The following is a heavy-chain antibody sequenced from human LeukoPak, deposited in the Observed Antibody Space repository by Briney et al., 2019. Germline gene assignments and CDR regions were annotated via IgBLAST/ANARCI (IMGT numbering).Heavy chain of an antibody. Sequence: GGSLRLSCAASGFTFSSYEMDWVRQAPGKGLEWVSYISHTGSTIYYAESVKGRFTICRDNAKNSLYLQMNSMRAEDTAVYYCVRDKRFGDVRIRAFDIWGQGTMVTVSS. CDR1: GFTFSSYE. J-gene: IGHJ3*02. CDR3: VRDKRFGDVRIRAFDI. D-gene: IGHD3-10*01. CDR2: ISHTGSTI. V-gene: IGHV3-48*03.